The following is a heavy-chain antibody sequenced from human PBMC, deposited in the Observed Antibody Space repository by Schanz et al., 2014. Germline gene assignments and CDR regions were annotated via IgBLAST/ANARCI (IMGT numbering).Heavy chain of an antibody. V-gene: IGHV3-9*01. Sequence: DLEESGGGLVQPGRSLRLSCVASGFRFDDYAMHWVRQAPGKGLEWVSGMSWNAGSLGYGDSVKGRFTISRDNAKNSLYLQMNSLRAEDTALYYCARDTAQSCIGPSCFEYFQHWGQGALXTVSS. CDR2: MSWNAGSL. J-gene: IGHJ1*01. CDR1: GFRFDDYA. CDR3: ARDTAQSCIGPSCFEYFQH. D-gene: IGHD2-2*01.